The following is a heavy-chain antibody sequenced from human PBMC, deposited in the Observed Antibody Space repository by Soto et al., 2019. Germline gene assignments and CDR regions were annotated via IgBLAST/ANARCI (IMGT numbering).Heavy chain of an antibody. CDR3: ARHLGYCTSTSCGWFDP. D-gene: IGHD2-2*01. CDR2: IYHSGST. J-gene: IGHJ5*02. CDR1: GYSISSGYY. V-gene: IGHV4-38-2*01. Sequence: SETLSLTCAVSGYSISSGYYWGWIRQPPGKGLEWIGSIYHSGSTYYNPSLKSRVTISVDTSKNQFSLKPSSVTDADTAVYYCARHLGYCTSTSCGWFDPGRQGTMVTV.